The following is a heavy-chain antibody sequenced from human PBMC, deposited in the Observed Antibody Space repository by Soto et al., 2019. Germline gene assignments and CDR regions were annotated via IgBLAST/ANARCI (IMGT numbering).Heavy chain of an antibody. D-gene: IGHD3-10*01. Sequence: GGSLRLSCAASGFTVSTYTMTWVRQAPGKGLEWVSVIYSGGSTYYADSVKGRFTISRDNSKNTLYLQMNSLRAEDTAVYYCARESTDNYYGSGRGYYYYYYMDVWGKGTTVTVSS. J-gene: IGHJ6*03. V-gene: IGHV3-66*01. CDR2: IYSGGST. CDR3: ARESTDNYYGSGRGYYYYYYMDV. CDR1: GFTVSTYT.